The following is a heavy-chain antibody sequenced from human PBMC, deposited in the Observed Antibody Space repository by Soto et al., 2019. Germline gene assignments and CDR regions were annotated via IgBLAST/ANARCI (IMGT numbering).Heavy chain of an antibody. CDR2: IIPILGIA. V-gene: IGHV1-69*04. D-gene: IGHD5-12*01. CDR1: GYTFTSYD. CDR3: AVPRDIVATIDAFDI. J-gene: IGHJ3*02. Sequence: SVKVSCKASGYTFTSYDISWVRQAPGQGLEWMGRIIPILGIANYAQKFQGRVTITADKSTSTAYMELSSLRSEDTAVYYCAVPRDIVATIDAFDIWGQGTMVTVSS.